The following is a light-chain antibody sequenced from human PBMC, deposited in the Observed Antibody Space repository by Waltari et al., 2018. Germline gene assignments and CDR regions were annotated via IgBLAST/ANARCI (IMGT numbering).Light chain of an antibody. CDR1: QSISSY. CDR2: AAS. Sequence: DIQMNQAPSSLSASVGDRVTITCRASQSISSYLNWYQQKPGKAPKLLIYAASSLQSGVPSRFSGSGSVTDFTLTISSLQPEDFATYYCQQSYSTPPLFTFGPGTKVDIK. V-gene: IGKV1-39*01. J-gene: IGKJ3*01. CDR3: QQSYSTPPLFT.